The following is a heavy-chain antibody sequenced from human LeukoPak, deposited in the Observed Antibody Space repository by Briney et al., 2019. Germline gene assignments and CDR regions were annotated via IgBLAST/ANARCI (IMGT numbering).Heavy chain of an antibody. Sequence: GGSLRLSCAASGFTFSSYGMHWVRQAPGKGLEWVAVISYDGSNKYYADSVKGRFTISRDNSKNTLYLQMNSLRAEDTAVYYCAKLGYCSGGSCYQDYWGQGTLVTVSS. D-gene: IGHD2-15*01. CDR3: AKLGYCSGGSCYQDY. V-gene: IGHV3-30*18. J-gene: IGHJ4*02. CDR2: ISYDGSNK. CDR1: GFTFSSYG.